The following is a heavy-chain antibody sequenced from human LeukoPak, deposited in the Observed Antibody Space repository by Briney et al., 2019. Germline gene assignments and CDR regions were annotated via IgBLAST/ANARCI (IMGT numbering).Heavy chain of an antibody. CDR3: ARGHYSGYVNDY. Sequence: PGGSLRLSCAASGFTFSSYAMHWVRQAPGKGLELVAVISYDGSNKYYADSVKGRFTISRDNSKNTLYLQMNSLRAEDTAVYYCARGHYSGYVNDYWGQGTLVTVSS. CDR2: ISYDGSNK. J-gene: IGHJ4*02. V-gene: IGHV3-30-3*01. CDR1: GFTFSSYA. D-gene: IGHD5-12*01.